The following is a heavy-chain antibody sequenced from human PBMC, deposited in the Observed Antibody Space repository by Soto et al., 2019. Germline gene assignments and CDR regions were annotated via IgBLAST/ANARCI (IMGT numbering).Heavy chain of an antibody. CDR2: IIPIFGTA. J-gene: IGHJ6*02. D-gene: IGHD6-6*01. Sequence: QVQLVQSGAEVKKPGSSVKVSCKASGGTFSSYAISWVRQAPGQGLEWMGGIIPIFGTANYAQKFQGRVTITADKSTSTAYMELSSLRSEDTAVYYCARDRQRVSHYYYYGMDVWGQGTTVTVSS. CDR3: ARDRQRVSHYYYYGMDV. V-gene: IGHV1-69*06. CDR1: GGTFSSYA.